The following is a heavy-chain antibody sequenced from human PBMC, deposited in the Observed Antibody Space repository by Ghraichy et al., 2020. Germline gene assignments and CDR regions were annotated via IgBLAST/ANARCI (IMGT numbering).Heavy chain of an antibody. J-gene: IGHJ4*02. D-gene: IGHD3-22*01. CDR3: AADSSGYYYVFHY. CDR1: GFTFSSYA. CDR2: ISGSGGST. V-gene: IGHV3-23*01. Sequence: GGSLRLSCAASGFTFSSYAMSWVRQAPGKGLEWVSAISGSGGSTYYADSVKGRFTISRDNSKNTLYLQMNSLRAEDTAVYYCAADSSGYYYVFHYWGQGTLVTVSS.